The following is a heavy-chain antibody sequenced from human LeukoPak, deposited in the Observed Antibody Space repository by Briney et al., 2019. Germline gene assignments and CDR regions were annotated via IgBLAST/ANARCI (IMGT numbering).Heavy chain of an antibody. CDR2: ISWNSGSI. V-gene: IGHV3-9*01. D-gene: IGHD6-6*01. J-gene: IGHJ4*02. CDR1: GFTFDDYA. CDR3: AKSSNFDY. Sequence: GGSLRLSCAASGFTFDDYAMHWVRQAPGKGLEWVSGISWNSGSIGYADSVKGRFTISRDSAKNSLYLQMNSLRAEDTALYYCAKSSNFDYWGQGTLVTVSS.